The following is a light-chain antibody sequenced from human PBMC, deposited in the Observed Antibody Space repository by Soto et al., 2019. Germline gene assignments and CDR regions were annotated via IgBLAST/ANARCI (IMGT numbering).Light chain of an antibody. CDR1: QSLVHRDGNTY. CDR3: MQATQPYT. J-gene: IGKJ2*01. Sequence: DIVMTQTPLSSPVTLGQPASISCRSSQSLVHRDGNTYLSWLQQRPGQPPRLLIYMISNRFSGVPDRFSGRGAGTDFTLKISRVEAEDVGVYYCMQATQPYTSGQGTKPEIK. CDR2: MIS. V-gene: IGKV2-24*01.